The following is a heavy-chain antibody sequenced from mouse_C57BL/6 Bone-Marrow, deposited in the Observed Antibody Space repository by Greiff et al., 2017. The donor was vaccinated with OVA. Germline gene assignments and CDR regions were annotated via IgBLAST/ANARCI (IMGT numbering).Heavy chain of an antibody. Sequence: EVHLVESGEGLVKPGGSLKLSCAASGFTFSSYAMSWVRQTPEKRLEWVAYISSGGDYIYYADTVKGRFTITRDNARNTLYLQMSSLKSEDTAMYYCTRDGRYDYDPWFAYWGQGTLVTVSA. V-gene: IGHV5-9-1*02. CDR2: ISSGGDYI. CDR1: GFTFSSYA. J-gene: IGHJ3*01. CDR3: TRDGRYDYDPWFAY. D-gene: IGHD2-4*01.